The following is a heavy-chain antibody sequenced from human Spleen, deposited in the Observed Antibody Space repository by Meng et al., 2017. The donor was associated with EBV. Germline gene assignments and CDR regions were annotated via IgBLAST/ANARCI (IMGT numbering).Heavy chain of an antibody. V-gene: IGHV4-61*01. CDR1: GGPVSRGTYY. CDR3: ARDPDPHSGSFLDV. CDR2: VHYSGIT. Sequence: QGQLGASCQGPLKPPGTRPLTCTVSGGPVSRGTYYWSWIRQPPGKGLEWIGYVHYSGITNYNLSLKSRVTMSLDTSKSQFSLTVKSVTAADTAVYYCARDPDPHSGSFLDVWGQGTLVTVSS. D-gene: IGHD1-26*01. J-gene: IGHJ4*02.